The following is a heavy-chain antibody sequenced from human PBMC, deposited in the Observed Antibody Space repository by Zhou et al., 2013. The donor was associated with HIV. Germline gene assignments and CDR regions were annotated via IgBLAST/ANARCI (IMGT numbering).Heavy chain of an antibody. CDR3: ARGRDPPSDNDYGDYDQGYYYYYMDV. D-gene: IGHD4-17*01. V-gene: IGHV1-8*01. CDR2: MDPNSGKT. J-gene: IGHJ6*03. CDR1: GYTFTNFD. Sequence: QVQLLQSGTEVKKPGASVKVSCKASGYTFTNFDIAWVRQAPGQGLEWMGWMDPNSGKTAYGKKFQGRVTMTKNASLTTAYLELSSLTSEDTAVYYCARGRDPPSDNDYGDYDQGYYYYYMDVWGRGTTVTVSS.